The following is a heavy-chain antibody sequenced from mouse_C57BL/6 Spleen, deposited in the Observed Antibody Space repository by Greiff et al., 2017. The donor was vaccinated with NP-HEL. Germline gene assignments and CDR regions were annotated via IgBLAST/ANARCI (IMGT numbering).Heavy chain of an antibody. CDR3: ARALHYYGSSPFAY. J-gene: IGHJ3*01. CDR2: ISDGGSYT. V-gene: IGHV5-4*01. Sequence: DVHLVESGGGLVKPGGSLKLSCAASGFTFSSYAMSWVRQTPEKRLEWVATISDGGSYTYYPDNVKGRFTISRDNAKNNLYLQMSHLKSEDTAMYYCARALHYYGSSPFAYWGQGTLVTVSA. CDR1: GFTFSSYA. D-gene: IGHD1-1*01.